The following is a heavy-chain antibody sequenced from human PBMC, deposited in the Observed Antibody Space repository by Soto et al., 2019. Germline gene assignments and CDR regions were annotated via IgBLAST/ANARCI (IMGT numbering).Heavy chain of an antibody. J-gene: IGHJ4*02. CDR2: ISATGGST. V-gene: IGHV3-23*01. Sequence: PGGSLRLSCAASGFTFNNYAMNWVRQAPGKGLEWVATISATGGSTYYADSVKGRFTISRDNSKNTLYLQMNGLRVEDTPVYYCAKDRLAGNFDYWGQGTQVTVSS. CDR1: GFTFNNYA. CDR3: AKDRLAGNFDY.